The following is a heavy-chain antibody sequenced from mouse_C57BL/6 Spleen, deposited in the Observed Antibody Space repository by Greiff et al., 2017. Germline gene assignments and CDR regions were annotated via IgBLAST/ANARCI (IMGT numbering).Heavy chain of an antibody. V-gene: IGHV1-76*01. J-gene: IGHJ4*01. CDR1: GYTFTDYY. CDR2: IYPGSGNT. Sequence: QVQLQQSGAELVRPGASVKLSCKASGYTFTDYYINWVKQRPGQGLEWIARIYPGSGNTYYNEKFKGKATLTAGKSSSTAYMQLSSLTSEDSAVYFCARFTTVVATDYYAMDYWGQGTSVTVSS. CDR3: ARFTTVVATDYYAMDY. D-gene: IGHD1-1*01.